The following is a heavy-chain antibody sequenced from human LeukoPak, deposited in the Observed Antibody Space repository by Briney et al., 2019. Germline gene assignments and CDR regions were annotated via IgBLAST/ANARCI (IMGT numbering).Heavy chain of an antibody. CDR3: SRPLIPSAVYDEL. Sequence: PSGSLKLSCAASGFSFSVSTIHWVRQASGEGLEWVGRIRSKANNYSTAYGASVQGRFTISRDDSNNTAYLVMNSLKAEDTAVYYCSRPLIPSAVYDELWGLGTLVTVSS. J-gene: IGHJ4*02. CDR2: IRSKANNYST. V-gene: IGHV3-73*01. CDR1: GFSFSVST. D-gene: IGHD2-2*01.